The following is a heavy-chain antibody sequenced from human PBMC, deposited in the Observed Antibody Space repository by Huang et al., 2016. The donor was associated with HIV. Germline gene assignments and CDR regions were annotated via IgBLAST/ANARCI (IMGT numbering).Heavy chain of an antibody. Sequence: QVRLEQWGAGLLKPSETLSITCAVYGGSFSGSQWTWIRQSPGTGWECIGEINHSGSATYNPSLKTRVTITGDMSKNQFSLKMTSLTVADTAVDFCARGLRFCRGGDCFPTHFQHWSQG. CDR3: ARGLRFCRGGDCFPTHFQH. V-gene: IGHV4-34*02. CDR2: INHSGSA. D-gene: IGHD2-21*02. J-gene: IGHJ1*01. CDR1: GGSFSGSQ.